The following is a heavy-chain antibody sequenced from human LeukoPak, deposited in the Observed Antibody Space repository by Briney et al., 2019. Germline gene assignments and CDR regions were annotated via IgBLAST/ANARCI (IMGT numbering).Heavy chain of an antibody. V-gene: IGHV3-23*01. CDR1: GFTFSNYA. Sequence: PGGSLRLSCAASGFTFSNYAMNWVRQAPGKGLEWVSAISGSGGSTYYADSVKGRFTISRDNSKNTLYLQMNSLRAEDTAVYYCAKALKRYGDADYWGQGTLVTVSS. CDR3: AKALKRYGDADY. D-gene: IGHD4-17*01. J-gene: IGHJ4*02. CDR2: ISGSGGST.